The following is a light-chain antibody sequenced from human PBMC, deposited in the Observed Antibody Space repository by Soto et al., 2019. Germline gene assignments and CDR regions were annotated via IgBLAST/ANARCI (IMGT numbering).Light chain of an antibody. J-gene: IGKJ3*01. CDR1: QVISSA. CDR2: DVS. CDR3: QQFSDYPFT. Sequence: AIQLTQCPSSLSASVGDRVTITCRASQVISSALAWYQQKPGKPPKLLMYDVSRLESGVPSRFSGSGSGTDFTLTISSLQPEDFTTYYCQQFSDYPFTFGPGTRVDIK. V-gene: IGKV1D-13*01.